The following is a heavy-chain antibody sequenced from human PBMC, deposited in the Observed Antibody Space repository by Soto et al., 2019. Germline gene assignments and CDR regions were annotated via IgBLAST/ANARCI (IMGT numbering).Heavy chain of an antibody. Sequence: LRRPLSLTCAVSGGSISTSNWWSWVRQPPGKGLEWIGEVYRTGSTNYNPSLESRLTISVDKSKNQFSLKLTSVTAADTAVYYCARARATIAAAAIFDCWGQGTLVT. D-gene: IGHD6-13*01. CDR2: VYRTGST. CDR1: GGSISTSNW. J-gene: IGHJ4*02. V-gene: IGHV4-4*02. CDR3: ARARATIAAAAIFDC.